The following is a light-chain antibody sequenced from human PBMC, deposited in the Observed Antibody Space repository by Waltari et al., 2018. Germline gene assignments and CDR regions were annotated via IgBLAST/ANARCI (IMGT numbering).Light chain of an antibody. V-gene: IGLV3-1*01. CDR2: QNN. CDR3: QTWDLIAVT. J-gene: IGLJ2*01. Sequence: SYEVTQPPSLSVSPGQTASLTCSGEHLGHKYPSWYQQRPGQSPLLVMHQNNVRPSGIPERFSGSSSGNTATLTISGTLSMDEAVYYCQTWDLIAVTFGGGTQLTVL. CDR1: HLGHKY.